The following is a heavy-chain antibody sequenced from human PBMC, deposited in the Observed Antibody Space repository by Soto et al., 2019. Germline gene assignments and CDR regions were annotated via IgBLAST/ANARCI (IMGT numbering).Heavy chain of an antibody. V-gene: IGHV4-39*02. CDR3: ARRPLVRGIIPYYFDY. CDR2: VYYSGSA. CDR1: GGSVSTNSYY. D-gene: IGHD3-10*01. Sequence: QLQLLESGPGLVKPSETLSLTCTVSGGSVSTNSYYWGWIRQPPGKRLEWIGSVYYSGSAYYNPSVKIRLTISVDTSMNHFSLKLSSVTAADTAIYYCARRPLVRGIIPYYFDYWGQGTLVTVSS. J-gene: IGHJ4*02.